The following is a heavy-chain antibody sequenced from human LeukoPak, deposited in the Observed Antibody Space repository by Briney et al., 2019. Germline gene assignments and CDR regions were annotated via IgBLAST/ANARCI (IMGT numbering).Heavy chain of an antibody. Sequence: ASVKVSCKASGYTFTSYDINWVRQATGQGLEWMGWMNPNSGNTGYAQEFQGRVTMTSDTSTSTVYMELSSLRSEDTAVYYCGRATVGLYWGQGTLVTVSS. CDR3: GRATVGLY. V-gene: IGHV1-8*01. CDR1: GYTFTSYD. D-gene: IGHD4-23*01. CDR2: MNPNSGNT. J-gene: IGHJ4*02.